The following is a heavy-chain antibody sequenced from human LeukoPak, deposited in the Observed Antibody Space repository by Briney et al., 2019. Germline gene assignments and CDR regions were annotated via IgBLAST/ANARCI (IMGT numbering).Heavy chain of an antibody. CDR2: IYHSGST. CDR3: ARGDYNGFSFDY. V-gene: IGHV4-59*08. CDR1: GGSISSYY. Sequence: SETLSLTCTVSGGSISSYYWSWIRQPPGKGLEWIGYIYHSGSTNYNPSLKSRVTISVDTSKNQFSLKLSSVTAADTAVYYCARGDYNGFSFDYWGQGTLVTVSS. J-gene: IGHJ4*02. D-gene: IGHD4-17*01.